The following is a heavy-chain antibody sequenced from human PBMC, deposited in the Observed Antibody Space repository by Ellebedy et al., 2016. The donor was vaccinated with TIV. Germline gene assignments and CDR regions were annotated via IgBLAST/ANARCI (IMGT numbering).Heavy chain of an antibody. CDR1: GYTFTSYY. D-gene: IGHD3-10*01. CDR3: ARGRVRGVMIDSFDY. J-gene: IGHJ4*02. V-gene: IGHV1-46*01. CDR2: INPSGGST. Sequence: ASVKVSXKASGYTFTSYYVHWVRQTPGQGLEWMGIINPSGGSTSYAQRFQVRVTMTRDTSTDTVYMELSGLRSEDTAVYFCARGRVRGVMIDSFDYWGQGTLVTVSS.